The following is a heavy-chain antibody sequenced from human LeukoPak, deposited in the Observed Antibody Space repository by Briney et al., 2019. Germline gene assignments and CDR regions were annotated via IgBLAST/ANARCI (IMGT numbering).Heavy chain of an antibody. CDR1: GFTFSTYS. D-gene: IGHD5-18*01. Sequence: PGESLRLSCAASGFTFSTYSMTWVRQGPGKGLEWVSSIYPNGGSTYYADSVKGRFTISRDNSKNTLYLQMNSLRAEDTAVYYCLGYKQMAASYGDYWGQGTLVTVSS. J-gene: IGHJ4*02. CDR2: IYPNGGST. V-gene: IGHV3-23*01. CDR3: LGYKQMAASYGDY.